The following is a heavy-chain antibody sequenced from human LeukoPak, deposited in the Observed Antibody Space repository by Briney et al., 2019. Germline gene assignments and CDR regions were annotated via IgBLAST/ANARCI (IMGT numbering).Heavy chain of an antibody. V-gene: IGHV3-21*01. J-gene: IGHJ4*02. Sequence: GGSLRLSCEASGFTFSSYSMNWVRQAPGKGLEWVSSISSSSSYICYADSVKGRFTISRDNAKNSLYLQMNSLRSEDTAVYYCARGPSGDYWGQGTLVTVSS. CDR3: ARGPSGDY. CDR2: ISSSSSYI. CDR1: GFTFSSYS.